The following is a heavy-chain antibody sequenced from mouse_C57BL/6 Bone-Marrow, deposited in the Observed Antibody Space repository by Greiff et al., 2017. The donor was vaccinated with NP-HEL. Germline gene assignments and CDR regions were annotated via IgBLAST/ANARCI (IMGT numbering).Heavy chain of an antibody. D-gene: IGHD1-1*01. V-gene: IGHV1-54*01. J-gene: IGHJ2*01. CDR1: GYAFTNYL. CDR2: INPGSGGT. Sequence: QVQLQQSGAELVRPGTSVKVSCKASGYAFTNYLIEWVKQRPGQGLEWIGVINPGSGGTNYNEKFKGKATLTADKSSSTAYMQLSSLTSEDSAVYFCAGWGFYCYGNYFYYWGQGTTLTVSA. CDR3: AGWGFYCYGNYFYY.